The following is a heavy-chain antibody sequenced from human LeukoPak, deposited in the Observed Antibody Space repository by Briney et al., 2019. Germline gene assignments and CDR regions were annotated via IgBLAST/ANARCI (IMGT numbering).Heavy chain of an antibody. J-gene: IGHJ3*01. D-gene: IGHD3-10*01. CDR3: AKEDPWFGDAFDL. V-gene: IGHV3-23*01. CDR2: ISGGGVGRT. Sequence: GGSLRLSCEASGFTFNSYAMSWVRQAPGKGLDWVSVISGGGVGRTDYADSVRGRFTISRDDSKNTMYLEMNSLTGEDTAVYFCAKEDPWFGDAFDLWGQGTLVTFSS. CDR1: GFTFNSYA.